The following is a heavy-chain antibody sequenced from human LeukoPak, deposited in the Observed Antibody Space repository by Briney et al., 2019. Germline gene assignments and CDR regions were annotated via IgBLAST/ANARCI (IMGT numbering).Heavy chain of an antibody. J-gene: IGHJ4*02. V-gene: IGHV1-2*02. Sequence: GESLNLSCKSSGYTFTAYYLSWVRQPPGQGLEWMGWINPNSGATIYAQMFQGRVIMTRDTSSGTLYLELSTLTSDNTAAYYCREVDWNWNYSDYWGQGTLVTVSS. CDR1: GYTFTAYY. CDR2: INPNSGAT. D-gene: IGHD1-7*01. CDR3: REVDWNWNYSDY.